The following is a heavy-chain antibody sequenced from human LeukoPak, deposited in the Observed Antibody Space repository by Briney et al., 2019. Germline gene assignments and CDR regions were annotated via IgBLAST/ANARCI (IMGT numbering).Heavy chain of an antibody. D-gene: IGHD2-15*01. CDR2: INPNSSGT. V-gene: IGHV1-2*02. J-gene: IGHJ4*02. Sequence: ASVKVSCKASGYTFTGYYMFWVRQAPGQGLEWMGWINPNSSGTNYAQKLQGRVTMTTDTSTSTAYMELRSLRSDDTAVYYCARVTPGREFDYWGQGTLVTVSS. CDR1: GYTFTGYY. CDR3: ARVTPGREFDY.